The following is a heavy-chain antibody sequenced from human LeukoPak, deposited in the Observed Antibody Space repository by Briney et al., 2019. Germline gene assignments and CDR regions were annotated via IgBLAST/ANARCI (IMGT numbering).Heavy chain of an antibody. CDR3: ARAGVGRQKGITMAGTFDY. CDR1: GGSISNYY. J-gene: IGHJ4*02. CDR2: IYYSGST. V-gene: IGHV4-59*01. Sequence: SETLSLTCTVSGGSISNYYWSWIRQPPGKGLEWIGYIYYSGSTNYNPSLKSRVTISIDTSKNQFSLKLSSVTAADTAVYYCARAGVGRQKGITMAGTFDYWGQGTLVTVSS. D-gene: IGHD6-19*01.